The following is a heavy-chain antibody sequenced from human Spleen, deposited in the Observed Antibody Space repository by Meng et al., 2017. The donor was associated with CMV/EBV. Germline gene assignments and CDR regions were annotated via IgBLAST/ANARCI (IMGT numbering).Heavy chain of an antibody. CDR3: ARPGRVTGGAFDI. D-gene: IGHD7-27*01. CDR1: GFSFDSYA. CDR2: ITWNSGRI. Sequence: GGSLRLSCAGSGFSFDSYAMHWVRQVPGKGLEWVSGITWNSGRIAYADSVKGRFTISRDNAENSVYLQMSSLRAEDTAVYYCARPGRVTGGAFDIWGQGTMVTVSS. V-gene: IGHV3-9*01. J-gene: IGHJ3*02.